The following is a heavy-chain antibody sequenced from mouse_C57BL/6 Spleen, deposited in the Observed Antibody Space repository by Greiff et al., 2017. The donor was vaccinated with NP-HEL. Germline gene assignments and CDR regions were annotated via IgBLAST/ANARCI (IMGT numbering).Heavy chain of an antibody. CDR2: IYPGDGDT. CDR1: GYAFSSSW. CDR3: ARRPDSSGYDFDY. V-gene: IGHV1-82*01. Sequence: VQLQQSGPELVKPGASVKISCKASGYAFSSSWMNWVKQRPGKGLEWIGRIYPGDGDTNYNGKFKGKATLTADKSSSTAYMQLSSLTSEDSAVYFCARRPDSSGYDFDYWGQGTTLTVSS. J-gene: IGHJ2*01. D-gene: IGHD3-2*02.